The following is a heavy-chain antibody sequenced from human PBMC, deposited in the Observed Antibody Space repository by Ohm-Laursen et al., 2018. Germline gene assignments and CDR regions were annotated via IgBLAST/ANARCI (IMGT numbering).Heavy chain of an antibody. D-gene: IGHD1-26*01. CDR3: ARLLSGSSPEDY. CDR1: GFTFSDYY. J-gene: IGHJ4*02. Sequence: SLRLSCAASGFTFSDYYMTWIRQAPGKGLEWVSYITSSGSTIYYADSEKGRFTISRDNAKNSLYLQMNSLRPEDTAVYYCARLLSGSSPEDYWGQGTLVTVSS. CDR2: ITSSGSTI. V-gene: IGHV3-11*01.